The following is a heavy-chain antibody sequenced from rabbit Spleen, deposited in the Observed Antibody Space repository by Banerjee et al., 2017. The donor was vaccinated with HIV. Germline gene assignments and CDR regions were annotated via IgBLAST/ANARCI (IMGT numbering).Heavy chain of an antibody. CDR1: GFDFSGYG. V-gene: IGHV1S45*01. Sequence: QEHLVESGGGLVQPGGSLKLSCTASGFDFSGYGMSWVRQAPGKGLEWIGCIYAGSSGSTYYASWAKGRFTISKTSSTTVTLQMTSLTAADTATYFCARDLDAVIGWNFAWWGQGTLVTVS. CDR2: IYAGSSGST. J-gene: IGHJ4*01. D-gene: IGHD1-1*01. CDR3: ARDLDAVIGWNFAW.